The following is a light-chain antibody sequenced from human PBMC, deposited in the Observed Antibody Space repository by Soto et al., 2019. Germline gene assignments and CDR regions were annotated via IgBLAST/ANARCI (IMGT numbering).Light chain of an antibody. CDR1: QSISHW. CDR3: QQYSAYPYT. CDR2: DAS. J-gene: IGKJ2*01. V-gene: IGKV1-5*01. Sequence: DIQMTQSPSTLSAFVGDTVTTTCRASQSISHWLAWYQQRPGRAPKLLIYDASSLESGVPSRFSGSGSGTEFTLTISSLQPDDFAAYYCQQYSAYPYTFGQGTKVDIK.